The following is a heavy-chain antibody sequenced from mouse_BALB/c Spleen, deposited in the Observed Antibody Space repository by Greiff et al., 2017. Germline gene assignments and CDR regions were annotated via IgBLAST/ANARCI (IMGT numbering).Heavy chain of an antibody. J-gene: IGHJ2*01. Sequence: VKLVESGPGLVAPSQSLSITCTVSGFSLTSYDISWIRQPPGKGLEWLGVIWTGGGTNYNSAFMSRLSISKDNSKSQVFLKLNSLQTDDTATYYCAKLWLRQGYYFDYWGQGTTLTVSS. CDR3: AKLWLRQGYYFDY. V-gene: IGHV2-9-2*01. CDR1: GFSLTSYD. CDR2: IWTGGGT. D-gene: IGHD2-2*01.